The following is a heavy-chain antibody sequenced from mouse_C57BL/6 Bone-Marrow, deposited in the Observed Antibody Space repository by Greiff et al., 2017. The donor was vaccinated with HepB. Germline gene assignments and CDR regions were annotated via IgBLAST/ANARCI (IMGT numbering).Heavy chain of an antibody. CDR2: IDPSDSET. CDR1: GYTFTSYW. Sequence: QVQLQQPGAELVRPGSSVKLSCKASGYTFTSYWMHWVKQRPIQGLEWIGNIDPSDSETHYTQKFKDKATLTVDKSSSTAYMQLSSLTSEDSAVYYCARVYYYGSSDLDYWGQGTTLTVSS. CDR3: ARVYYYGSSDLDY. J-gene: IGHJ2*01. V-gene: IGHV1-52*01. D-gene: IGHD1-1*01.